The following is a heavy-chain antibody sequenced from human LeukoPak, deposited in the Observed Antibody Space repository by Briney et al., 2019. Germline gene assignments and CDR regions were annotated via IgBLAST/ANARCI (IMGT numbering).Heavy chain of an antibody. CDR2: ISSSSSYI. D-gene: IGHD6-19*01. CDR3: AREEHWLGLDP. Sequence: PGGSPRLSCAAPGFTFSSYSMNWVRQAPGKGREWVSSISSSSSYIYYADSVKGRFTISRDNAKNSLYLQMNSLRAEDTAVYYCAREEHWLGLDPWGQGTLVTVSS. CDR1: GFTFSSYS. V-gene: IGHV3-21*01. J-gene: IGHJ5*02.